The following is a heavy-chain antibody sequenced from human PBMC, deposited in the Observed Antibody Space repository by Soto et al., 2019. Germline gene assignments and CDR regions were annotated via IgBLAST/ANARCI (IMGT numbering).Heavy chain of an antibody. Sequence: ASVKVSCKASGYTFTSYGISWVRQAPGQGLEWMGWISAYNGNTNYAQKLQGRVTMTTDTSTSTAYMELRSLRSDDTAVYYCARDHPHCSGGSCYLLWSQGTLVTVSS. J-gene: IGHJ4*02. CDR3: ARDHPHCSGGSCYLL. D-gene: IGHD2-15*01. V-gene: IGHV1-18*01. CDR2: ISAYNGNT. CDR1: GYTFTSYG.